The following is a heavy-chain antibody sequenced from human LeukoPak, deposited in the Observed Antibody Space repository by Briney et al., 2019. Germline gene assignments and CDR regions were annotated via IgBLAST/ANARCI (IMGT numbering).Heavy chain of an antibody. CDR2: FDPEDGET. CDR3: ARVKVIVVVDAFDI. V-gene: IGHV1-24*01. J-gene: IGHJ3*02. CDR1: GYTLTELS. Sequence: ASVKVSCKVSGYTLTELSMHWVRQAPGKGLEWMGGFDPEDGETIYAQKLQGRVTMTTDTSTSTAYVELRSLRSDDTAVYYCARVKVIVVVDAFDIWGQGTMVTVSS. D-gene: IGHD3-22*01.